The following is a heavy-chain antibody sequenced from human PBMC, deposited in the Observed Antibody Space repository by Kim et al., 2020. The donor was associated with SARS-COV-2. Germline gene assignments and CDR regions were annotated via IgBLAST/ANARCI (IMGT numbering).Heavy chain of an antibody. Sequence: GGSLRLFCEGSGFTFDDYAMHWVRQAPGKGLEWVSLISGDGTTTYYAASVRGRFTISRDNSKNSLYLQMNSLRTQDTALYYCAKETGYYTSWGRRDVWGQGTTVTVSS. CDR1: GFTFDDYA. CDR3: AKETGYYTSWGRRDV. J-gene: IGHJ6*02. CDR2: ISGDGTTT. D-gene: IGHD6-13*01. V-gene: IGHV3-43*02.